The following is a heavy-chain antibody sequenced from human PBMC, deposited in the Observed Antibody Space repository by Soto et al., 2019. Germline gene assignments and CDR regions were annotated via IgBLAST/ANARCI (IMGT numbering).Heavy chain of an antibody. CDR3: ARVGYDFWSGNDAFDI. Sequence: GASVKVSCKASGYTFTSYDINWVRQATGQGLEWMGWMNPNSGNTGYAQKFQGRVTMTRNTSISTAYMELSSLRSEDTAVYYCARVGYDFWSGNDAFDIWXQGTMVTVSS. J-gene: IGHJ3*02. CDR2: MNPNSGNT. V-gene: IGHV1-8*01. CDR1: GYTFTSYD. D-gene: IGHD3-3*01.